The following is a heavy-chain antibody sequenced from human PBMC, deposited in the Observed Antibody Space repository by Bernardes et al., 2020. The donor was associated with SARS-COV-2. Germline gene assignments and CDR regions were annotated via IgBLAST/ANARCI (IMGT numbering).Heavy chain of an antibody. CDR2: INHSGST. D-gene: IGHD4-17*01. CDR3: ARGLPVTRIYYYYYGMDV. Sequence: EHLCRTCAVYGWSFSGYYLSWLRPPPGKGLEWLGEINHSGSTNYNPSLKSRVTISVDTSKNQFSLKLSSVTAADTAVYYCARGLPVTRIYYYYYGMDVWGQGTTVTVSS. V-gene: IGHV4-34*01. J-gene: IGHJ6*02. CDR1: GWSFSGYY.